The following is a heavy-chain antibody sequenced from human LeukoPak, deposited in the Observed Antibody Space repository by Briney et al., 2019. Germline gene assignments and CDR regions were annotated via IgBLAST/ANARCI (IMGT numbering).Heavy chain of an antibody. CDR2: IIPIFGIA. CDR3: AREGGILTGYYYYFDY. V-gene: IGHV1-69*04. Sequence: SVKVSCKASGGTFSSYAISWVRQAPGQGLEWMGRIIPIFGIANYAQKFQGRVAITADKSTSTAYMELCSLGSEDTAVYYCAREGGILTGYYYYFDYWGQGTLVTVSS. D-gene: IGHD3-9*01. CDR1: GGTFSSYA. J-gene: IGHJ4*02.